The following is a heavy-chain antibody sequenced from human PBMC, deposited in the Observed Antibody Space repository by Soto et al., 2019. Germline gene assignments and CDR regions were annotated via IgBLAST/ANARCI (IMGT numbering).Heavy chain of an antibody. CDR2: ISAYNGNT. D-gene: IGHD3-3*01. J-gene: IGHJ6*02. V-gene: IGHV1-18*01. Sequence: QVQLVQSGAEVKKPGASVKVSCKASGYTFTSYGISWVRQAPGQGLEWMGWISAYNGNTNYAQKLQGRVTMTTDTTTSTAYMGRGSQRSDDTAVYDCAGRGYDFWSGSDGMDVWGQGTTVTVSS. CDR3: AGRGYDFWSGSDGMDV. CDR1: GYTFTSYG.